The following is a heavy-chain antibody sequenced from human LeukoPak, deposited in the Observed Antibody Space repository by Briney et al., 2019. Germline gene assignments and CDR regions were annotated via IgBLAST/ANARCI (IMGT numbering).Heavy chain of an antibody. CDR3: ARGKAGYSYGDY. CDR2: FDPEDGET. D-gene: IGHD5-18*01. V-gene: IGHV1-24*01. J-gene: IGHJ4*02. CDR1: GYTLTELS. Sequence: ASVKVSCKVSGYTLTELSMHWVRQAPGKGLEWMGGFDPEDGETIYAQKFQGRVTMTRDTSTSTVYMELSSLRSEDTAVYYCARGKAGYSYGDYWGQGTLVTVSS.